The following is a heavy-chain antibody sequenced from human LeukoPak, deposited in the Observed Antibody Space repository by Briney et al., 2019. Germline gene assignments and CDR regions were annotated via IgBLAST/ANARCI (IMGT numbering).Heavy chain of an antibody. CDR2: ISYDGSNK. CDR1: GFTFSSYG. D-gene: IGHD5-18*01. V-gene: IGHV3-30*18. J-gene: IGHJ4*02. CDR3: AKGEWIQLWFGDY. Sequence: PGGSLRLSCAASGFTFSSYGMHWVRQAPGKGLEWVAVISYDGSNKYYADSVKGRFTISRDNSKNPLYLQMNSLRAEDTAVYYCAKGEWIQLWFGDYWGQGTLVTVSS.